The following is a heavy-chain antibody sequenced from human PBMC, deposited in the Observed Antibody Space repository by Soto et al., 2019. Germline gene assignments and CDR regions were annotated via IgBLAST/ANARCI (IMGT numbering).Heavy chain of an antibody. CDR2: IYSGGST. J-gene: IGHJ4*02. CDR1: GFTFSSYA. CDR3: ASYSYGYSDY. V-gene: IGHV3-53*01. D-gene: IGHD5-18*01. Sequence: GGSLRLSCAASGFTFSSYAMSWVRQAPGKGLEWVSVIYSGGSTYYADSVKGRFTISRDNSKNTLYLQMNSLRAEDTAVYYCASYSYGYSDYWGQGTLVTVSS.